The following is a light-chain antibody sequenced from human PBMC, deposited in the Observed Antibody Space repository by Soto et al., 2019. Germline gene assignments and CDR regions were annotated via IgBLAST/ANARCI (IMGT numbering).Light chain of an antibody. Sequence: QAVVTQPPSVSGAPGQSVTISCTGSSSNIGAGYDVHWYQQLPGTAPKLLIYGNSNRTSGVPDRFSGSKSGTSASLAITGLQAEDEADYYCQSYDSSLSVVFGGGTKLTVL. CDR1: SSNIGAGYD. CDR2: GNS. CDR3: QSYDSSLSVV. J-gene: IGLJ2*01. V-gene: IGLV1-40*01.